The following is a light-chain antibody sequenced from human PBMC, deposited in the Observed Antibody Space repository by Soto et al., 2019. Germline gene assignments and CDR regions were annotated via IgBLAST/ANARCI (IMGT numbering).Light chain of an antibody. CDR1: SSNIGAGYD. CDR2: GNS. Sequence: QSVLTQPPSVSGAPGQRVTISCTGSSSNIGAGYDVHWYQQLPGTAPKLLIYGNSNRPSGVPDRFSGSKSGTSASLAITGLQAEDEADYYCSSRTTNTTVVFGGGTKVTVL. J-gene: IGLJ2*01. V-gene: IGLV1-40*01. CDR3: SSRTTNTTVV.